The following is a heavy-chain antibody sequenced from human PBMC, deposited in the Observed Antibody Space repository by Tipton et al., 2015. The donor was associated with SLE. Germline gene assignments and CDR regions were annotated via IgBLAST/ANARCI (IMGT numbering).Heavy chain of an antibody. V-gene: IGHV3-21*01. CDR1: GFTFSSYS. Sequence: SLRLSCAASGFTFSSYSMNWVRQAPGKGLEWVSSISSSSSYIYYADSVKGRFTISRDNAKNSLYLQMNSLRAEDTAVYYCARGSGDYDFWSGYPSEYFDYWGQGTLVTVSS. CDR3: ARGSGDYDFWSGYPSEYFDY. J-gene: IGHJ4*02. D-gene: IGHD3-3*01. CDR2: ISSSSSYI.